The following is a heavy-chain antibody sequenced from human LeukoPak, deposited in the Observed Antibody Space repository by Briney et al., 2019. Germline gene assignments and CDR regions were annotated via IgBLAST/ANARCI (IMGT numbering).Heavy chain of an antibody. CDR1: GGSISSYY. V-gene: IGHV4-59*08. CDR3: ARGAYCGGDCYLP. CDR2: IYYSGST. Sequence: SETLSLTCTVSGGSISSYYWSWIRQPPGKGLEWIGYIYYSGSTNYNPSLKSRVTISVDTSKNQFSLKLSSVTAADTAVYYCARGAYCGGDCYLPWGQGTLVTVSS. J-gene: IGHJ5*02. D-gene: IGHD2-21*01.